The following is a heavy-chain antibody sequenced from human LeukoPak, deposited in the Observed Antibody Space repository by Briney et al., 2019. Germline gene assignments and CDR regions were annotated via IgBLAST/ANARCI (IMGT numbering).Heavy chain of an antibody. V-gene: IGHV3-7*01. Sequence: GGSLRLSCAASGFTYSSYWMSWVRQAPGKGLEWVANIKQDGSEKDYVDSVKGRFTISRDNAKNSLYLQMNSLRAEDTAVYYCARALGWLPENYWGQGTLVTVSS. J-gene: IGHJ4*02. CDR1: GFTYSSYW. D-gene: IGHD5-24*01. CDR3: ARALGWLPENY. CDR2: IKQDGSEK.